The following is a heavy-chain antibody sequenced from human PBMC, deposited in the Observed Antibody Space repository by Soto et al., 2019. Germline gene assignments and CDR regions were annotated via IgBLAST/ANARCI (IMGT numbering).Heavy chain of an antibody. Sequence: ASVKVPCQASGYAFINYYMHWVLQAPAQGFEWMGRISPKNGGTNYAQKFQGRGSMTWYTYIKTTYMELSSLMSEDTAAYYCARPPGYISDWYYIDLWGQGTQVTVSS. CDR1: GYAFINYY. V-gene: IGHV1-2*02. CDR3: ARPPGYISDWYYIDL. CDR2: ISPKNGGT. J-gene: IGHJ4*02. D-gene: IGHD3-9*01.